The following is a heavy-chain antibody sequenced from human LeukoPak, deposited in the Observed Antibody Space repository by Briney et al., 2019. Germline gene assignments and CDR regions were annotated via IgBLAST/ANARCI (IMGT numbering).Heavy chain of an antibody. CDR3: AKGFVTDSSGYYAVFDFDL. J-gene: IGHJ3*01. V-gene: IGHV3-23*01. Sequence: GGSLRLSCAASGFTFSTFAMSWVRQAPGKGLEWVSTISGSGGSTYYADSVKGRFTISRDNSKNTLYLQMNSLRAEDTAVYYCAKGFVTDSSGYYAVFDFDLWGQGTMVTVSS. CDR1: GFTFSTFA. CDR2: ISGSGGST. D-gene: IGHD3-22*01.